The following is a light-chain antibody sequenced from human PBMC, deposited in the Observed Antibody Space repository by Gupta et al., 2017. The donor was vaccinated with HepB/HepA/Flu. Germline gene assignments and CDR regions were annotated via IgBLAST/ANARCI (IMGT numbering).Light chain of an antibody. CDR1: QSVSSN. CDR3: QQYNNWPPIT. CDR2: GAS. V-gene: IGKV3-15*01. Sequence: EIVMTQSPATLSVSPGERATLSCRASQSVSSNLAWYQQKPGQAPRLLIYGASTRATGIPARFSGSGYGTEFTLTSSSRQSEDFAVYYCQQYNNWPPITFGQGTRMEIK. J-gene: IGKJ5*01.